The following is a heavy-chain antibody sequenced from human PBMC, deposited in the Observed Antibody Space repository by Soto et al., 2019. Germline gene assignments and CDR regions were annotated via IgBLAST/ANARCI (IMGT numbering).Heavy chain of an antibody. CDR3: ARMAAGFVPGYYYYYGMDV. J-gene: IGHJ6*02. V-gene: IGHV6-1*01. CDR2: TYYRSKWYN. D-gene: IGHD6-13*01. Sequence: PSQTLSLTCAISGESVSSNSAAWNWIRQSPSRGLEWLGRTYYRSKWYNDYAVSVKSRITINPDTSKNQFSLQLNSVTPEDTAVYHCARMAAGFVPGYYYYYGMDVWGQGTTVTVSS. CDR1: GESVSSNSAA.